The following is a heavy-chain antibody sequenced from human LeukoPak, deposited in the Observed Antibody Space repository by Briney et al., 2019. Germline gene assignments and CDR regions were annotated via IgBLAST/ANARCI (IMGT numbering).Heavy chain of an antibody. D-gene: IGHD3-22*01. Sequence: SETLSLTCAVYGGSFSGYYWSWIRQPPGKGLEWIGEINHSGSTNYNPSLKSRVTISVDTSKNQFSLKLSSVTAADTAVYYCARGSYYYDSSGYLSGSRCYFDYWGQGTLVTVSS. V-gene: IGHV4-34*01. CDR2: INHSGST. J-gene: IGHJ4*02. CDR3: ARGSYYYDSSGYLSGSRCYFDY. CDR1: GGSFSGYY.